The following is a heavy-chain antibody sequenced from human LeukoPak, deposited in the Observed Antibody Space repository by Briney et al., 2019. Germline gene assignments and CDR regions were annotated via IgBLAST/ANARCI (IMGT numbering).Heavy chain of an antibody. CDR1: GVSISSTYF. J-gene: IGHJ3*02. D-gene: IGHD2-8*01. CDR2: ISYSGSPS. CDR3: ARDHHILQMVSAIPDAFDI. Sequence: SETLSLTCTVSGVSISSTYFWGWVRQPPGKGLEWVGSISYSGSPSYYNPSLKSRVTISVDTSKNQFSLKLSSVTAADTAVYYCARDHHILQMVSAIPDAFDIWGQGTMVTVFS. V-gene: IGHV4-39*01.